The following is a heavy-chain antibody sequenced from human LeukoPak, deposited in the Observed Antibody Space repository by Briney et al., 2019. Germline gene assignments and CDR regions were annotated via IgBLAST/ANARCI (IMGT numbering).Heavy chain of an antibody. CDR2: IYSSGST. Sequence: SETLSLICTVSVHSDISYLWSWLRQPPGKGLEWLGYIYSSGSTLYNPSLKSRLTISVDTSKNQVSLKLSSVTAADTAVYFCARGRGFPDLWGRGTLVSVSS. CDR1: VHSDISYL. CDR3: ARGRGFPDL. D-gene: IGHD2-15*01. V-gene: IGHV4-59*02. J-gene: IGHJ2*01.